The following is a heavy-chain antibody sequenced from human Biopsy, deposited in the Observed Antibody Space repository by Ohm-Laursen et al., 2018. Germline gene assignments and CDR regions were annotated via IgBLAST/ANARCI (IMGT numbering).Heavy chain of an antibody. Sequence: SCAASGFTFSRYAMNWVRQAPGQGLEWMGGFAPENGRIVYSQKFQGRVTMTEDTSTSTAYMEVWRLRSDDTAVYYCAADINVWNVNYWGQGTQVIVSS. V-gene: IGHV1-24*01. D-gene: IGHD1-1*01. CDR1: GFTFSRYA. CDR2: FAPENGRI. J-gene: IGHJ4*02. CDR3: AADINVWNVNY.